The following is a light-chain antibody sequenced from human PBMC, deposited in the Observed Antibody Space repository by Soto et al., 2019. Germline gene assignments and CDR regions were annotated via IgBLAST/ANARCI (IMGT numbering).Light chain of an antibody. V-gene: IGKV3-15*01. CDR2: GTA. Sequence: EIILTQSPATLSVSPGDSATLFCRASQTVISDLAWYQQRPGQAPRLLIYGTAARATGVPDRFSGSGSGTEFTLSISSLQSEDFALYYCHQYKDWPLTFGRGTKVEI. CDR1: QTVISD. CDR3: HQYKDWPLT. J-gene: IGKJ4*01.